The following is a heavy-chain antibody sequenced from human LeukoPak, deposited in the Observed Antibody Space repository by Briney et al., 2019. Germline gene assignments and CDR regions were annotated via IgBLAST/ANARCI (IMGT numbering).Heavy chain of an antibody. D-gene: IGHD6-19*01. V-gene: IGHV3-23*01. CDR2: ISGSGGST. CDR3: AKDLKSSGRRANWFDP. Sequence: GGSLRLSCAASGFTFSSYAMNWVRQAPGKGLEWVSAISGSGGSTYYADSVKGRFTISRDNSKNTLYLQMNSLRAEDTAVYYCAKDLKSSGRRANWFDPWGQGTLVTVSS. CDR1: GFTFSSYA. J-gene: IGHJ5*02.